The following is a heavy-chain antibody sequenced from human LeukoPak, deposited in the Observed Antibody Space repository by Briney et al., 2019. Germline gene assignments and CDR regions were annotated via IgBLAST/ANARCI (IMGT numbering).Heavy chain of an antibody. J-gene: IGHJ4*02. CDR3: AKEGSDILTGYYPSAEFFDY. Sequence: GRSLRLSCAASGFTFSSYGMHWVRQAPGKGLEWVAVISYDGSNKYYADSVKGRFTISRDNSKNTLYLQMNSLRAEDTAVYYCAKEGSDILTGYYPSAEFFDYWGQGTLVTVSS. CDR1: GFTFSSYG. D-gene: IGHD3-9*01. V-gene: IGHV3-30*18. CDR2: ISYDGSNK.